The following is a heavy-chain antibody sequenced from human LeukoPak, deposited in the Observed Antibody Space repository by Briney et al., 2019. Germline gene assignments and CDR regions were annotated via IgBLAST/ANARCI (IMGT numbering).Heavy chain of an antibody. CDR3: ASLGYSSSSPYDY. V-gene: IGHV3-21*01. J-gene: IGHJ4*02. Sequence: GGSLRLSCAASGFTFSSYSMNWVRQAPGKGLEWVSSISSSSSYIYYADSVKGRFTISRDNAKNSLYLQMNSLRAEDTAVYYCASLGYSSSSPYDYWGQGTLVTVSS. CDR2: ISSSSSYI. CDR1: GFTFSSYS. D-gene: IGHD6-6*01.